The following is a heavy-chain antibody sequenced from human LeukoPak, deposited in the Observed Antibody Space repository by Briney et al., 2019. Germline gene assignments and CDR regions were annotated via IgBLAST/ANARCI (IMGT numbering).Heavy chain of an antibody. Sequence: GRSLRLSCAASGFTFSSYAMNWVRQAPGKGLEWVALISYDGSNKNYADSVKGRFTISRDNSKNTLYLQMNSLRAEDTAVYSCARGYCSSTNCFLDYWGQGTLVTVSS. D-gene: IGHD2-2*01. CDR1: GFTFSSYA. V-gene: IGHV3-30-3*01. CDR3: ARGYCSSTNCFLDY. CDR2: ISYDGSNK. J-gene: IGHJ4*02.